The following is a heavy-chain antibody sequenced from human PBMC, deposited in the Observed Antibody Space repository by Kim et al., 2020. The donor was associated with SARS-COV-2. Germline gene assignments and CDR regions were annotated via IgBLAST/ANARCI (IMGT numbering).Heavy chain of an antibody. CDR2: IIPIFGTA. CDR1: GGTFSSYA. J-gene: IGHJ5*02. V-gene: IGHV1-69*13. Sequence: SVKVSCKASGGTFSSYAISWVRQAPGQGLEWMGGIIPIFGTANYAQKFQGRVTITADESTSTAYMELSSLRSEDTAVYYCARLESRVAGTGRNWFDPWGQGTLVTVSS. D-gene: IGHD6-19*01. CDR3: ARLESRVAGTGRNWFDP.